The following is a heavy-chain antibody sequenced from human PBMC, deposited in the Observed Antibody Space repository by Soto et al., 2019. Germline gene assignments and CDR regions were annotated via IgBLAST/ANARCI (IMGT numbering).Heavy chain of an antibody. CDR3: TTDLLAPDGYNYEILSFDY. CDR2: IKSKTDGGTT. Sequence: PGGSLRLSCAASGFTFSNAWMNWVRQAPGKGLEWVGRIKSKTDGGTTDYAAPVKGRFTISRDDSKNTLYLQMNSLKTEDTAVYYCTTDLLAPDGYNYEILSFDYWGQGTLVTVSS. D-gene: IGHD1-1*01. V-gene: IGHV3-15*07. J-gene: IGHJ4*02. CDR1: GFTFSNAW.